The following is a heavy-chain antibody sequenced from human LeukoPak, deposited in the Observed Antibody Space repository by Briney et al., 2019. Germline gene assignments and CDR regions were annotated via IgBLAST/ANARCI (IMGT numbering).Heavy chain of an antibody. D-gene: IGHD3-3*01. Sequence: PGGSLRLSCAASGFTFSSYAMRWVRQAPGKGLEWVSGISGSGGSTYYADSVKGRFTISRDNSKNTLYLQMNSLRAEDTAVYYCANTHRSDFWSGLEFDYWGQGTLVTVSS. V-gene: IGHV3-23*01. CDR3: ANTHRSDFWSGLEFDY. J-gene: IGHJ4*02. CDR1: GFTFSSYA. CDR2: ISGSGGST.